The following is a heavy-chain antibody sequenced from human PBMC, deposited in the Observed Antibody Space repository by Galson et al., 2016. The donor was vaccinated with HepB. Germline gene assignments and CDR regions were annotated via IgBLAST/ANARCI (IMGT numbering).Heavy chain of an antibody. J-gene: IGHJ6*02. CDR3: AREINRRLDV. CDR1: GLTFSTSW. V-gene: IGHV3-74*01. CDR2: IYGDGDDT. Sequence: SLRLSCAASGLTFSTSWMHWVRQAPGKGLMWVSRIYGDGDDTRYAQSVQGRFTISGDNAKSTVYLQMSSLTVEDTAVYYCAREINRRLDVWGQGTTVTVS. D-gene: IGHD2/OR15-2a*01.